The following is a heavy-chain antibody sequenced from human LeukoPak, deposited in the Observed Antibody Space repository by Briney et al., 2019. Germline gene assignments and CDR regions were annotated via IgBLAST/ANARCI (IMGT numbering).Heavy chain of an antibody. V-gene: IGHV4-34*01. Sequence: PSETLSLTCAVYGASFSGYYWSWIRQPPGKGLEWIGEINHSGSTNYNPSLKSRVTISVDTSKNQFSLKLSSVTAADTAVYYCARGRELGNPIAAAGTVGYWGQGTLVTVSS. J-gene: IGHJ4*02. CDR3: ARGRELGNPIAAAGTVGY. CDR1: GASFSGYY. D-gene: IGHD6-13*01. CDR2: INHSGST.